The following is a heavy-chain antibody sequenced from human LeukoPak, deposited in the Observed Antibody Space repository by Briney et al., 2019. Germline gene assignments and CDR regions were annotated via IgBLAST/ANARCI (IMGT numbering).Heavy chain of an antibody. CDR2: IYYSGSS. D-gene: IGHD2-15*01. Sequence: SETLSLTCNVSGGSISGYHWSWIRQPPGKGLEWLGYIYYSGSSNYNPSLKSRVTISADTSKNQFSLKLTSVTAADTAVYYCARDRGWFDYWGQGTLVTVSS. V-gene: IGHV4-59*12. CDR1: GGSISGYH. J-gene: IGHJ4*02. CDR3: ARDRGWFDY.